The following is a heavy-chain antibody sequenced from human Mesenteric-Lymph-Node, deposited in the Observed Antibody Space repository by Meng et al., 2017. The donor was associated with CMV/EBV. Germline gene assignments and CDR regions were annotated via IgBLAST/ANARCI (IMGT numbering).Heavy chain of an antibody. CDR3: ARGSSVYYGSATYYNVGLDY. J-gene: IGHJ4*02. V-gene: IGHV7-4-1*02. CDR2: INTKTGNP. Sequence: YAMNWVRQAPGPGLGWMGGINTKTGNPTYAQGFTGRFVFSLDTSVSTAYLHITSLKADDTAVYYCARGSSVYYGSATYYNVGLDYWGQGTLVTVSS. D-gene: IGHD3-10*01. CDR1: YA.